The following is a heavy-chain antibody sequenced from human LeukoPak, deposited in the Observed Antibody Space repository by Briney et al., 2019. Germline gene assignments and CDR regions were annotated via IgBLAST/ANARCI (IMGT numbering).Heavy chain of an antibody. J-gene: IGHJ3*02. CDR1: GFTFSSYA. CDR3: AKDRVTMVRGVYSPDAFDI. V-gene: IGHV3-23*01. CDR2: ISGSGGST. D-gene: IGHD3-10*01. Sequence: PGGSLRLSCAASGFTFSSYAMSWVRQAPGKGLEWVSAISGSGGSTYYADSVKGRFTISRDNSKNTLYLQMNSLRAEDTAVYYCAKDRVTMVRGVYSPDAFDIWGQGTMVTVSS.